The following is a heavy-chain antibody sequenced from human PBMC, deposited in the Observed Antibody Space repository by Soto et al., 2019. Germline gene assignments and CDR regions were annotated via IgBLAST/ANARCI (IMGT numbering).Heavy chain of an antibody. Sequence: SETLSLTCAVHGGSFSGYYWSWIRQPPGKGLEWIGEINHSGSTNYNPSLKSRVTISVDTSKNQFSLKLSSVTAADTAVYYCAREGAVAFGDAEYFQHWGQGTLVTVSS. J-gene: IGHJ1*01. CDR2: INHSGST. CDR3: AREGAVAFGDAEYFQH. D-gene: IGHD6-19*01. CDR1: GGSFSGYY. V-gene: IGHV4-34*01.